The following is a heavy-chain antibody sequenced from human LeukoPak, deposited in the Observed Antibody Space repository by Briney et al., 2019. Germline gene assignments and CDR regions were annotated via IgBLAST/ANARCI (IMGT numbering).Heavy chain of an antibody. J-gene: IGHJ4*02. Sequence: GESLQISCKGSGYSFTSYWIGWVRQMPGKGLEWMGIIYPGDSDTRYSPSFQGQVTISADKSISTAYLQWSSLKASDTAMYYCERHSEAQTFDYWGQGTLVTVSS. D-gene: IGHD1-26*01. CDR3: ERHSEAQTFDY. CDR2: IYPGDSDT. CDR1: GYSFTSYW. V-gene: IGHV5-51*01.